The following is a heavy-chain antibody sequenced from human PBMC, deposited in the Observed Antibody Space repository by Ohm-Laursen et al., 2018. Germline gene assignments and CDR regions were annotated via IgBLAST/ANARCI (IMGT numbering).Heavy chain of an antibody. J-gene: IGHJ5*02. CDR1: GGSISSYY. D-gene: IGHD2-21*02. CDR3: ARAGVVTAIAWFDP. Sequence: GTLSLTCSVSGGSISSYYWSWIRQPPGKGLEWIGYIYYSGSTNYNPSLKSRVTISVDTSKNQFSLKLSSVTAADTAVYYCARAGVVTAIAWFDPWGQGTLVTVSS. CDR2: IYYSGST. V-gene: IGHV4-59*01.